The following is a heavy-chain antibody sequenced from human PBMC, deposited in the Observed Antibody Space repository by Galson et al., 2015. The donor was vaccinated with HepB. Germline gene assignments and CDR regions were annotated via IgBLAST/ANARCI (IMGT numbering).Heavy chain of an antibody. D-gene: IGHD7-27*01. V-gene: IGHV3-23*01. CDR2: ITNDGGNT. CDR1: GFTFSNYA. Sequence: SLRLSCAASGFTFSNYAMTWVRQAPGKGLEWVSTITNDGGNTYYADAVKGRFTISRDNSQNTLYLQMNSLTAADTAVYFCANCLTRDMSDFNYWGQGILVTVSS. CDR3: ANCLTRDMSDFNY. J-gene: IGHJ4*02.